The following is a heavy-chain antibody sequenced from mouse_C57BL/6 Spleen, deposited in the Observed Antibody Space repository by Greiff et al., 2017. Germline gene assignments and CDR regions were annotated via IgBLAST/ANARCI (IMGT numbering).Heavy chain of an antibody. D-gene: IGHD1-1*01. J-gene: IGHJ1*03. V-gene: IGHV1-18*01. CDR1: GYTFTDYN. Sequence: EVQLQQSGPELVKPGASVKIPCKASGYTFTDYNMDWVKQSHGKSLEWIGDINPNNGGTIYNQKFKGKATLTVDKSSSTAYMELRSLTSEDTAVYYCARDEGYYYGRSYYWYFDVWGTGTTVTVSS. CDR3: ARDEGYYYGRSYYWYFDV. CDR2: INPNNGGT.